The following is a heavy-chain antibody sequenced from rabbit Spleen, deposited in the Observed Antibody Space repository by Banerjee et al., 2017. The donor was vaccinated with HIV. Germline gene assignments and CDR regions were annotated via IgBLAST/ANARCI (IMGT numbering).Heavy chain of an antibody. Sequence: QSLEESGGGLVKPGTSLTLTCTASGFSFSSSYDMCWVRQAPGKGLEWIGCIYTGNGKTYYASWAKGRFTISKASSTTVTLQMTSLTAADTATYFCARGLYYESGWDWGYYSNLWGPGTLVTVS. D-gene: IGHD4-1*01. CDR1: GFSFSSSYD. CDR2: IYTGNGKT. V-gene: IGHV1S40*01. CDR3: ARGLYYESGWDWGYYSNL. J-gene: IGHJ4*01.